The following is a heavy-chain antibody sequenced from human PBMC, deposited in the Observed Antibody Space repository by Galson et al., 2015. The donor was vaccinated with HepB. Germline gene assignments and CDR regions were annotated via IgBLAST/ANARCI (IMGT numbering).Heavy chain of an antibody. Sequence: SVKVSCKASGYTFTSYYMHWVRQAPGQGLEWMGIINPSGGSTSYAQKLQGRVTMTRDTSTSTVYMELSSLRSEDTAVYYCARAGEYSSGWYERLYLDYWGQGTLVTVSS. CDR2: INPSGGST. D-gene: IGHD6-19*01. V-gene: IGHV1-46*04. CDR1: GYTFTSYY. CDR3: ARAGEYSSGWYERLYLDY. J-gene: IGHJ4*02.